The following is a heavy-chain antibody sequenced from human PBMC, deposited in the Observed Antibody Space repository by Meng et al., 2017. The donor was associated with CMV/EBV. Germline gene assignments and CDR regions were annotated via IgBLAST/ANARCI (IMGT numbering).Heavy chain of an antibody. CDR2: ISGSGGST. J-gene: IGHJ4*02. CDR3: AKRPFSYSSSPY. Sequence: GESLKISYAASGFTFSSYAMSWVRQAPGKGLEWVSAISGSGGSTYYADSVKGRFTISRDNSKNTLYLQMNSLRAEDTAVYYCAKRPFSYSSSPYWGQGTLVTVSS. V-gene: IGHV3-23*01. D-gene: IGHD6-6*01. CDR1: GFTFSSYA.